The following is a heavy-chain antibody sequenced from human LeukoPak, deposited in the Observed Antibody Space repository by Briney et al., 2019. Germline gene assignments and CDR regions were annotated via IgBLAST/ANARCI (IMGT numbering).Heavy chain of an antibody. CDR2: ISAYNGNT. CDR1: GGTFSSYA. CDR3: ARDFYPRITIFGVVIH. J-gene: IGHJ4*02. Sequence: GSSVKVSCKASGGTFSSYAISWVRQAPGQGLEWMGWISAYNGNTNYAQKLQGRVTMTTDTSTSTAYMELRSLRSDDTAVYYCARDFYPRITIFGVVIHWGQGTLVTVSS. D-gene: IGHD3-3*01. V-gene: IGHV1-18*01.